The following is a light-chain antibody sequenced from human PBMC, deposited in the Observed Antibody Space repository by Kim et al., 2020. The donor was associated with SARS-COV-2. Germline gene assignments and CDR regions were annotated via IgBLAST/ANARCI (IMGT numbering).Light chain of an antibody. CDR1: NIGSKS. CDR2: YDS. Sequence: SYELTQPHSVSVAPGKTASISCGGNNIGSKSVHWCQQKPGQAPVLVISYDSDRPSGIPELFSGSNSGNTATLTIRRVEAGDEADYYCQVWDSTIDHRVVF. V-gene: IGLV3-21*04. J-gene: IGLJ3*02. CDR3: QVWDSTIDHRVV.